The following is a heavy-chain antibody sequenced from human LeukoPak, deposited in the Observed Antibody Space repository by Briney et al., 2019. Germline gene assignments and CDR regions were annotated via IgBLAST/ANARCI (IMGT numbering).Heavy chain of an antibody. D-gene: IGHD1-26*01. CDR3: ARVVSQWELLWGAYFDY. V-gene: IGHV1-69*05. Sequence: ASVKVSCKASGGTFSSYAISWVRQAPGQGLEWMGGIIPIFGTANYAQKFQGRVTITTDESTSTAYMELSSLRAEDTAVYYCARVVSQWELLWGAYFDYWGQGTLVTVSS. J-gene: IGHJ4*02. CDR2: IIPIFGTA. CDR1: GGTFSSYA.